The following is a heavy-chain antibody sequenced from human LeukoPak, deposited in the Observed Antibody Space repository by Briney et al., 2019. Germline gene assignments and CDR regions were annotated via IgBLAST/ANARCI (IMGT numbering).Heavy chain of an antibody. J-gene: IGHJ4*02. D-gene: IGHD2/OR15-2a*01. CDR2: ISSSSSYI. V-gene: IGHV3-21*01. CDR3: ARDHPFSSFDY. CDR1: GFTFDDYG. Sequence: GGSLRLSCAASGFTFDDYGMSWVRQAPGKGLEWVSSISSSSSYIYYADSVKGRFTISRDNAKNSLYLQMNSLRAEDTAVYYCARDHPFSSFDYWGQGTLVTVSS.